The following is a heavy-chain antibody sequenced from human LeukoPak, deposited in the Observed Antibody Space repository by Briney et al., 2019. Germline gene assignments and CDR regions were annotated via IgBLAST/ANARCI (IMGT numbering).Heavy chain of an antibody. CDR2: INHSGST. Sequence: PSETLSLTCAVYGGSFSGYYWSWIRQPPGKGLEWIGEINHSGSTNYNPSLESRVNMSVDTARNHFSLKVNSVTAADTAVYYCATDVGDYGPIDAFDIWGQGTKVTVSS. D-gene: IGHD4-17*01. V-gene: IGHV4-34*01. J-gene: IGHJ3*02. CDR3: ATDVGDYGPIDAFDI. CDR1: GGSFSGYY.